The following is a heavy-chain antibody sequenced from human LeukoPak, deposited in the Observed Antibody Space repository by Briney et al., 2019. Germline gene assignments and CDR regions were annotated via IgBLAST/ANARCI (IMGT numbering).Heavy chain of an antibody. CDR1: GFTFSSYA. V-gene: IGHV3-30-3*01. Sequence: PGGSLRLSCAASGFTFSSYAMYWVRQAPGKGLEWVAVISYDGSNKYYADSVKGRFTISRDNSKNTLYLQMNSLRAEDTAVYYCASPQNYDFWSGSGFDYWGQGTLVTVSS. D-gene: IGHD3-3*01. CDR2: ISYDGSNK. CDR3: ASPQNYDFWSGSGFDY. J-gene: IGHJ4*02.